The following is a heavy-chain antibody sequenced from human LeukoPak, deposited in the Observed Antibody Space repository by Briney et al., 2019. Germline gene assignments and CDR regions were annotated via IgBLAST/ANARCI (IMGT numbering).Heavy chain of an antibody. CDR3: ARRGRITIFQGYNWFDP. CDR1: GGTFSSYA. V-gene: IGHV1-69*13. CDR2: IIPIFGTA. Sequence: ASVKVSCEASGGTFSSYAISWVRQAPGQGLEWMGGIIPIFGTANYAQKFQGRVTITADESTSTAYMELSSLRSEDTAVYYCARRGRITIFQGYNWFDPWGQGTLVTVSS. D-gene: IGHD3-3*01. J-gene: IGHJ5*02.